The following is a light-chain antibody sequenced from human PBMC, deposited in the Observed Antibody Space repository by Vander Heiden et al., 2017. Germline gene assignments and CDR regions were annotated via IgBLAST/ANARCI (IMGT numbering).Light chain of an antibody. CDR1: SGDIASYY. Sequence: NFMLTQPRSVSESPGKTVTISCTGSSGDIASYYVQWYQQRPGSAPTTVSYEDNQRPSGVPDRFSGSIDSSSNSASLTISGLKTEDEADDYCQSYDNNNQVGCGGGTKLT. J-gene: IGLJ2*01. CDR2: EDN. CDR3: QSYDNNNQVG. V-gene: IGLV6-57*02.